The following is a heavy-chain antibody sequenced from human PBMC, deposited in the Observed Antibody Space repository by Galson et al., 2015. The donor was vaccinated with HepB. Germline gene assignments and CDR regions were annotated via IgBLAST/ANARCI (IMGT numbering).Heavy chain of an antibody. D-gene: IGHD1-14*01. V-gene: IGHV3-53*01. CDR3: ARDNSGFGGRWDAFDI. CDR2: IYSGGST. J-gene: IGHJ3*02. Sequence: SLRLSCAASGFTVSSNYMSWVRQAPGKGLEWVSVIYSGGSTYYADSVKGRFTISRDNSKNTLYLQMNSLRAEDTAVYYCARDNSGFGGRWDAFDIWGQGTMVTVSS. CDR1: GFTVSSNY.